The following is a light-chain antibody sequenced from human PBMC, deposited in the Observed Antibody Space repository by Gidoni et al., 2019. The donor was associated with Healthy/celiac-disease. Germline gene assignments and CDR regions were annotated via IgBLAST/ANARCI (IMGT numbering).Light chain of an antibody. CDR1: SSNIGAGYD. Sequence: QSVLTQPPSVSGDPGQRVTISCTGSSSNIGAGYDVHWYQQLPGTAPKLLIYGNSNRPSGVPDRFSGSKSGTSASLAITGLHAEDEADYYCQSYDSSLSGYVFGTGTKVTVL. V-gene: IGLV1-40*01. J-gene: IGLJ1*01. CDR3: QSYDSSLSGYV. CDR2: GNS.